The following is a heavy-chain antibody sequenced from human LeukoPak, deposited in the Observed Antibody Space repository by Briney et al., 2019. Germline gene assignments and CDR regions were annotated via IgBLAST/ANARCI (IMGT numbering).Heavy chain of an antibody. J-gene: IGHJ4*02. D-gene: IGHD3-22*01. CDR2: INPKSGDT. CDR1: GYTFTVYY. Sequence: ASVKVSCKASGYTFTVYYMHWVRQAPGQGLEWMGWINPKSGDTNYAQKFQGRVTMTRDTSISTAYMELSRLRSDDTAVFYCARVYTSSASYYHFDYWGQGTLVTVSS. CDR3: ARVYTSSASYYHFDY. V-gene: IGHV1-2*02.